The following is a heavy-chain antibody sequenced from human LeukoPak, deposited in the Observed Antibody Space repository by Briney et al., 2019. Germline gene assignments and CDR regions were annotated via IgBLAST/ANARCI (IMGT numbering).Heavy chain of an antibody. D-gene: IGHD6-13*01. CDR2: IYYSGST. J-gene: IGHJ4*02. V-gene: IGHV4-39*07. Sequence: SETLSLTCTVSGGSISSSSYYWGWIRQPPGKGLEWIGSIYYSGSTYYNPSLKSRVTISVDRSKNQFSLKLSSVTAADTAVYYCARDAIAAAGTVIDYWGQGTLVTVSS. CDR1: GGSISSSSYY. CDR3: ARDAIAAAGTVIDY.